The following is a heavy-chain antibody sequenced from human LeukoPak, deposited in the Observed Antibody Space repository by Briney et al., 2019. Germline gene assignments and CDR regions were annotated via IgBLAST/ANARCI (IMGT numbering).Heavy chain of an antibody. CDR1: GGSISSYY. D-gene: IGHD7-27*01. Sequence: SETLSLTCTVSGGSISSYYWSWLRQPAGKGLEWIGRIYTSGSTYYNPSLKSRVTMSVDTSKNQFSLKLSSVTAADTAVYYCATLARPWGSWFDYWGQGALVTVSS. V-gene: IGHV4-4*07. J-gene: IGHJ4*02. CDR2: IYTSGST. CDR3: ATLARPWGSWFDY.